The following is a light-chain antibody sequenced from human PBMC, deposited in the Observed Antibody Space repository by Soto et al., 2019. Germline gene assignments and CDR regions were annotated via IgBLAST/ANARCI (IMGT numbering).Light chain of an antibody. CDR2: EVT. Sequence: QSALTHPASVSGSPGQSITISCTGSNSDIGNYNIVSWYQQHPDKAPQLIIYEVTKRPSGVSDRFSGSKSGNTASLTISGLQAEDEADYYCSSYTTTNTYVFGTGTKVTVL. CDR1: NSDIGNYNI. V-gene: IGLV2-14*02. CDR3: SSYTTTNTYV. J-gene: IGLJ1*01.